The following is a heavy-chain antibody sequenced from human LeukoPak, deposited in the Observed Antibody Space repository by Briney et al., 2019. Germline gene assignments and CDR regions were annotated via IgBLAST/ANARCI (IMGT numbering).Heavy chain of an antibody. J-gene: IGHJ4*02. D-gene: IGHD1-26*01. CDR3: ARDGTLATDY. V-gene: IGHV4-30-4*08. Sequence: SENLSLTCTVSGGSISSGDYYWSWFRQPPGKGLEWIGYIYYSGSTYYNPSLKSRVTISVDTSKNQFSLKLSSVTAADTAVYYCARDGTLATDYWGQGTLVTVSS. CDR1: GGSISSGDYY. CDR2: IYYSGST.